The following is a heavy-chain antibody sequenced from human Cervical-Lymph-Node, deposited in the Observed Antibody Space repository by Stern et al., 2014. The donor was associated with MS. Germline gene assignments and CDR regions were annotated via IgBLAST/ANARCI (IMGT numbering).Heavy chain of an antibody. Sequence: QVQLVESGGGVVQPGRSLRLSCVASGLTFSTSVMHWVRQAPGKGLEWVAVVWNDGSKEHFTESVKVRFSTSRDTAKNTLHLQMSSLRAEDTAVYFCATSTASDAFDIWGQGTLVTVSS. V-gene: IGHV3-33*01. J-gene: IGHJ3*02. D-gene: IGHD2/OR15-2a*01. CDR1: GLTFSTSV. CDR2: VWNDGSKE. CDR3: ATSTASDAFDI.